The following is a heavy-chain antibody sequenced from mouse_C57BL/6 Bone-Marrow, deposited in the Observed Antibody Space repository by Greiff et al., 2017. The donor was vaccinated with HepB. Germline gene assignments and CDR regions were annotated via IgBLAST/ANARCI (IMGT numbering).Heavy chain of an antibody. D-gene: IGHD3-1*01. V-gene: IGHV1-4*01. CDR3: ARDWHHAWFAY. CDR1: GYTFTSYT. J-gene: IGHJ3*01. Sequence: VKLQQSGAELARPGASVKMSCKASGYTFTSYTMHWVKQRPGQGLEWIGYINPSSGYTKYNQKFKDKATLTADKSSSTAYMQLSSLTSEDSAVYYCARDWHHAWFAYWGQVTLVTVSA. CDR2: INPSSGYT.